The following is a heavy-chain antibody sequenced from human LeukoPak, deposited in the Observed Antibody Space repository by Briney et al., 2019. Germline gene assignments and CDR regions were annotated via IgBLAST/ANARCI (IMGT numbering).Heavy chain of an antibody. CDR1: GGSISSGSYY. J-gene: IGHJ4*02. CDR2: IYTSGST. D-gene: IGHD6-19*01. Sequence: TSQTLSLTCTVSGGSISSGSYYWSWIRQPAGKGLEWIGRIYTSGSTNYNPSLKSRVTISVDTSKNQFSLKLSSVTAADTAVYYCARSSYSGWFLCYWGQGTLVTVSS. CDR3: ARSSYSGWFLCY. V-gene: IGHV4-61*02.